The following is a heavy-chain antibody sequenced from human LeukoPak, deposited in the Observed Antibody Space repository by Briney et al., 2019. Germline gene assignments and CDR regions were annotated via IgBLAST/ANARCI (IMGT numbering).Heavy chain of an antibody. CDR1: GFTVSSTY. D-gene: IGHD3-10*01. CDR2: IYSGGST. Sequence: PGGSLRLSCAASGFTVSSTYMSWVRQTPGKGLEWVSVIYSGGSTYYADSVKDRFTISRDNSRNTLSLQMSSLRAEDTAVYYCLRGFYYVSGTYADYWGQGTLVTVSS. V-gene: IGHV3-66*01. CDR3: LRGFYYVSGTYADY. J-gene: IGHJ4*02.